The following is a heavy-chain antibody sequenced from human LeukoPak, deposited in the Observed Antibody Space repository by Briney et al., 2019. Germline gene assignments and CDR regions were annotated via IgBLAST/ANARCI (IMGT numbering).Heavy chain of an antibody. D-gene: IGHD2-2*01. CDR2: IYYSGST. CDR1: GGSISSGDYY. Sequence: SETLSLTCTVSGGSISSGDYYWSWIRQPPGTGLEWIGYIYYSGSTYYNPSLKSRVTISIDTSKNQVSLKLTSVTAADTAVYYCARDRPANYWGQGTLVTVSS. J-gene: IGHJ4*02. CDR3: ARDRPANY. V-gene: IGHV4-30-4*01.